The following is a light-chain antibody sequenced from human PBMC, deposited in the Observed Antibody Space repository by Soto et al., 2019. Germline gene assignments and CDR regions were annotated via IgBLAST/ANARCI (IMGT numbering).Light chain of an antibody. CDR3: QQYNNWPLL. Sequence: EIVMTQSPATLSVSPGERATLYCRASQSVSSNLAWYQQKPGQAPRLLIYGASTRATGIPARFSGSGSGTEFTLTISSLQSEDFAVYYCQQYNNWPLLFGGGTKVEIK. J-gene: IGKJ4*01. CDR1: QSVSSN. V-gene: IGKV3-15*01. CDR2: GAS.